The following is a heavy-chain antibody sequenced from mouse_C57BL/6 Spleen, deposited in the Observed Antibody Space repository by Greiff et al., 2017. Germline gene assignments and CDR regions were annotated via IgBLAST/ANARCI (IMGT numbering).Heavy chain of an antibody. CDR2: IDPSDSYT. V-gene: IGHV1-50*01. Sequence: QVQLQQPGAELVKPGASVQLSCKASGYTFTSYWMQWVKQRPGQGLEWIGEIDPSDSYTNYNQKFKGKATLTVDTSSSTAYMQLSSLTSEDSAVYYCARGITTVKGYAMDYWGQGASGTVSS. D-gene: IGHD1-1*01. CDR1: GYTFTSYW. CDR3: ARGITTVKGYAMDY. J-gene: IGHJ4*01.